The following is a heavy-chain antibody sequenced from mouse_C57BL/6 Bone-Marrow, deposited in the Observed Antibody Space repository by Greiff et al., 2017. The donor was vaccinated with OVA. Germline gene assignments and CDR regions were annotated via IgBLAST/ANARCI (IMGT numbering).Heavy chain of an antibody. J-gene: IGHJ2*01. CDR1: GFTFTDYY. Sequence: EVQVVESGGGLVQPGGSLSLSCAASGFTFTDYYMSWVRQPPGKALEWLGFIRNKANGYTTEYSASVKGRFTISRDNSQSILYLQMNALRAEDSATYYCARYIYYFDYWGQGTTLTVSS. CDR3: ARYIYYFDY. CDR2: IRNKANGYTT. V-gene: IGHV7-3*01.